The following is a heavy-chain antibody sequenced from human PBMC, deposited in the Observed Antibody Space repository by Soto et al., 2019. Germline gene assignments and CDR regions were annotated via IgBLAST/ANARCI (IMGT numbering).Heavy chain of an antibody. CDR1: GFTFSSYG. CDR3: AKDGSSGLYYYYGMDV. CDR2: ISYDGSNK. Sequence: QVQLVESGGGVVQPGRSLRLSCAASGFTFSSYGMHWVRQAPGKGLEWVAVISYDGSNKYYADSVKGRFTISRDNSKNTLYLQMNSLRAEDTAVYYCAKDGSSGLYYYYGMDVWGQGTTVTVSS. J-gene: IGHJ6*02. D-gene: IGHD3-3*01. V-gene: IGHV3-30*18.